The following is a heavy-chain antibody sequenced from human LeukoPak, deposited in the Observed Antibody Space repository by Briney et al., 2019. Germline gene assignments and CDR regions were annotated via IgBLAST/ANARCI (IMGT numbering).Heavy chain of an antibody. CDR2: ISHTDGF. CDR3: ARTPTVYLDS. D-gene: IGHD1-26*01. V-gene: IGHV4-59*11. CDR1: GDSISRHC. Sequence: SETLSLTCSVSGDSISRHCWTWIRQPPGKGLEWIGHISHTDGFKYNPSLKSRVTMSLDTSKNRLSLNLSSVTAADTATYYCARTPTVYLDSWGQGTLVTVSS. J-gene: IGHJ4*02.